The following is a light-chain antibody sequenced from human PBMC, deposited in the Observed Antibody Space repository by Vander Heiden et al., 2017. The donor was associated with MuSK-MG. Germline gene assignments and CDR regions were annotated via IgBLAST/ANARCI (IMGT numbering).Light chain of an antibody. Sequence: DIQMTQSPSSLSASVGDRVTISCQASHDIGNYLNWYQQKPGKAPKLLIYDVSNLEKGVPSRFSGSGSGTDFTFTISSLQPEDIATYYCQQYDNLPYAVTFGPGTKVNIK. CDR3: QQYDNLPYAVT. CDR2: DVS. J-gene: IGKJ3*01. CDR1: HDIGNY. V-gene: IGKV1-33*01.